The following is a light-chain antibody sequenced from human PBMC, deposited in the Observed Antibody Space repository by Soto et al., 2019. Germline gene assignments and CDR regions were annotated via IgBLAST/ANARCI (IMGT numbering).Light chain of an antibody. Sequence: DIQMTQSPSSLSTSVGDRVTITCRASQGISNYLAWYQQKPGKAPNLLIYKASRLESGVPSRFSGSGSGTEFTLTIASLQPDDFATYYCQQYHSNSPTFGQGANVDIK. J-gene: IGKJ1*01. CDR3: QQYHSNSPT. CDR2: KAS. CDR1: QGISNY. V-gene: IGKV1-5*03.